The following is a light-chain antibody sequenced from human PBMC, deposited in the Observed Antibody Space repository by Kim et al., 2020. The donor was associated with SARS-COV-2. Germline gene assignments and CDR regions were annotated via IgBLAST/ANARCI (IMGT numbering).Light chain of an antibody. CDR3: YSRDSSGDHLV. CDR1: SRRKYY. Sequence: ALGQALRRTGQGDSRRKYYASWYQQKAGQAAVLGVYGKNNRPAGIPDRFSGSSSGDTVCLTITGAQAEDEGDYYCYSRDSSGDHLVFGGGTKVTVL. CDR2: GKN. J-gene: IGLJ2*01. V-gene: IGLV3-19*01.